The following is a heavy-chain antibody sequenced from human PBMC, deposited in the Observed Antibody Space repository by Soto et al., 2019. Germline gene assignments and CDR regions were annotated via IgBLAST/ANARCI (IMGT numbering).Heavy chain of an antibody. D-gene: IGHD3-10*01. CDR3: ARDQIGYYGPGDH. Sequence: GGSLRLSCAASGFTVSPNYMSWVRQTPGKGLEWVSVIYSGGDTYYADSVKGRFTISRDNSKNTLYLQLNSLRAEDTAVYYCARDQIGYYGPGDHWGQGTLVTVSS. CDR2: IYSGGDT. J-gene: IGHJ4*02. CDR1: GFTVSPNY. V-gene: IGHV3-53*01.